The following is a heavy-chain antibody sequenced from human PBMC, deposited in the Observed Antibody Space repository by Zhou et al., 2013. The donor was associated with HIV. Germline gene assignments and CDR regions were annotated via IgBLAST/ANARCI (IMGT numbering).Heavy chain of an antibody. V-gene: IGHV1-24*01. D-gene: IGHD3-3*01. CDR2: YDAEFGAA. Sequence: QVQLLQSGAEVKKPGASVWVSCHVSGYTLNDLSIHWVRQSPGGGLEWMGRYDAEFGAAITAHSFQGRVLLTGDTSTDTATMQLKSLMSDDTATYFCTTDRQLEQILENSFYVWGQGTRIVVSS. CDR3: TTDRQLEQILENSFYV. J-gene: IGHJ3*01. CDR1: GYTLNDLS.